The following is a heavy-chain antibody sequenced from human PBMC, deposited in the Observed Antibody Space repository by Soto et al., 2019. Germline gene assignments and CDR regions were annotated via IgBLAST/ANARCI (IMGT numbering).Heavy chain of an antibody. Sequence: QVQLVQSGAEVKKPGASVKVSCKASGYTFTSYGISWVRQAPGQGLEWMGWISAYNGNTNYAQKLQGRVTMTTDTSTSTAYMELRSLRSDDTAVYYCARVPHPIRVYSGYDYAYYGMDVWGQGTTVTVSS. D-gene: IGHD5-12*01. CDR3: ARVPHPIRVYSGYDYAYYGMDV. CDR2: ISAYNGNT. V-gene: IGHV1-18*04. J-gene: IGHJ6*02. CDR1: GYTFTSYG.